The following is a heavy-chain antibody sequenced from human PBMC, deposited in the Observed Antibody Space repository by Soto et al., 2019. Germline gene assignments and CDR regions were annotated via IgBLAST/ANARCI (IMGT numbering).Heavy chain of an antibody. D-gene: IGHD5-12*01. CDR1: GYTFTSYD. J-gene: IGHJ6*03. Sequence: ASVKVSCKASGYTFTSYDINWVRQATGQGLEWMGWMNPNSGNTGYAQKFQGRVTMTRNTSISTAYMELSSLRSEDMAVYYCARAASRGYGRNYYYYYYYMDVWGKGTTVTVSS. CDR2: MNPNSGNT. CDR3: ARAASRGYGRNYYYYYYYMDV. V-gene: IGHV1-8*01.